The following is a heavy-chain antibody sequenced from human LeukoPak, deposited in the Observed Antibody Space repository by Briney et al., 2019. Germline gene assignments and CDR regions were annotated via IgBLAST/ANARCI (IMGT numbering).Heavy chain of an antibody. CDR3: ARGRSGYVPDASDI. CDR2: IYSGGST. J-gene: IGHJ3*02. CDR1: GFTVSSNY. D-gene: IGHD5-12*01. V-gene: IGHV3-53*04. Sequence: GGSLRLSCAASGFTVSSNYMSWVRQAPGKGLEWVSVIYSGGSTYYADSVKGRFTISRHNSKNTLYLQMNSLRAEDTAVYYCARGRSGYVPDASDIWGQGTMVTVSS.